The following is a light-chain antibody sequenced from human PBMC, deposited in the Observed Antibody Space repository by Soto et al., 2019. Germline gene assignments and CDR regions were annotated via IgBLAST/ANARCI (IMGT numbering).Light chain of an antibody. V-gene: IGKV3-20*01. J-gene: IGKJ5*01. CDR3: QEYDGAPIT. CDR2: DAS. Sequence: IVLTHSPDTLSFSPGYRSTLSARSSQSIRSERLAWYQQKPGQAPRLVIFDASNRASGMPERFSGSGSGTDFTLTIARLEPEDFAVYYCQEYDGAPITFGLGTRLEIK. CDR1: QSIRSER.